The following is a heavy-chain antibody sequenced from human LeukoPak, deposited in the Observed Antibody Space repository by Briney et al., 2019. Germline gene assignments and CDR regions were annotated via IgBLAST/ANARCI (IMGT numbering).Heavy chain of an antibody. CDR1: GFTFTTFW. CDR2: INGDGNKK. V-gene: IGHV3-7*01. D-gene: IGHD3-16*01. Sequence: PGGSLRLSCAASGFTFTTFWMTWVRQAPGKGLEWVANINGDGNKKYYVDSVEGRFTISRDNAKNSLYLQMNGLRAEDTAMYFCARHIPRGNNYFDSWGQGSLVTVSS. CDR3: ARHIPRGNNYFDS. J-gene: IGHJ4*02.